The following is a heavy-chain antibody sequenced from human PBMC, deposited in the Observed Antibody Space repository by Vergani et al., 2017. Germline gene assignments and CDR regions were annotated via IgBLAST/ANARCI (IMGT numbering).Heavy chain of an antibody. Sequence: QVQLVQSGAEVKKPGASVKVSCKASGYTFTSYAISWVRQAPGQGLEWMGGIIPIFGIANYAQKFQGRVTITADKSTSTAYMELSSLRSEDTAVYYCARDSSSSGIAARPYYYYYYGMDVWGQGTTVTVSS. CDR3: ARDSSSSGIAARPYYYYYYGMDV. D-gene: IGHD6-6*01. CDR1: GYTFTSYA. CDR2: IIPIFGIA. J-gene: IGHJ6*02. V-gene: IGHV1-69*10.